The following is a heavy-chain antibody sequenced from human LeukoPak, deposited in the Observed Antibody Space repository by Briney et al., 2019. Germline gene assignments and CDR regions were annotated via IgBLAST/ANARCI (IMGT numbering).Heavy chain of an antibody. J-gene: IGHJ5*02. Sequence: SEALSLTCAVPGYSISGAYYWGWIRQPPGKGLEWIGSIYHSGSTYYNQSLKSRVTISADTSKNQFSLKMSSVTAADTAVYYCARDRRYNWNHNWFDPWGQGTLVTVSS. CDR3: ARDRRYNWNHNWFDP. CDR1: GYSISGAYY. CDR2: IYHSGST. D-gene: IGHD1-20*01. V-gene: IGHV4-38-2*02.